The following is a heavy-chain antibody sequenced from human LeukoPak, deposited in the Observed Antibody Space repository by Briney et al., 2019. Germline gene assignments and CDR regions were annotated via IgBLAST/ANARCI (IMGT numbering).Heavy chain of an antibody. V-gene: IGHV3-21*01. CDR3: ARDLSGVTGYTYGRGIDY. Sequence: GGSLRLSCAASRFTFSSYSMNWVRQAPGKGLEWVSSISSSGSSIYYADSLKGRFTISRDNAKTSLYLQMNSLRAEDTAVYYCARDLSGVTGYTYGRGIDYWGQGTLVTVSS. J-gene: IGHJ4*02. D-gene: IGHD5-18*01. CDR1: RFTFSSYS. CDR2: ISSSGSSI.